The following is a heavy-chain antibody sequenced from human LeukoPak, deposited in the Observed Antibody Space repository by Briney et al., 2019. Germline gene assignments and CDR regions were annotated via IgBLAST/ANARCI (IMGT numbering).Heavy chain of an antibody. J-gene: IGHJ4*02. CDR2: TSSSRGYK. Sequence: PGGSLRLSCAASGFTFSSYSMNWVRQAPGKGLEWVSSTSSSRGYKYYADSVKGRFTISRDNAKNSLYLQMNSLRAEDTAVYYCARESSGIYGDIFDYWGQGTLVTVSS. D-gene: IGHD4-17*01. CDR3: ARESSGIYGDIFDY. V-gene: IGHV3-21*01. CDR1: GFTFSSYS.